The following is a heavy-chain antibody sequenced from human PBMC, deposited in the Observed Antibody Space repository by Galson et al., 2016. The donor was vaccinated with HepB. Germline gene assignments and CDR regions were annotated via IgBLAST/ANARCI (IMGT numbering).Heavy chain of an antibody. CDR1: GFSFSTYA. CDR2: ISPDGSYC. Sequence: SLRLSCAASGFSFSTYAMHWVRQAPGKGLEWVAHISPDGSYCSYADSVKGRFTISRDNSKNTPYLQMNSLRAEDTAVYYCAREDPNIAVAALDYWGQGTLVTVSS. V-gene: IGHV3-30*03. D-gene: IGHD6-19*01. J-gene: IGHJ4*02. CDR3: AREDPNIAVAALDY.